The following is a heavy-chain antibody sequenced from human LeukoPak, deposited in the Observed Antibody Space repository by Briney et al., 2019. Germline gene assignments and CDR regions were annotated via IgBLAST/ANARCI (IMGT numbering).Heavy chain of an antibody. J-gene: IGHJ3*02. Sequence: ASVKVSCKASGGTFSSYAISWVRQAPGQGLEWMGWISAYNGNTNYAQKLQGRVTMTTDTSTSTAYMELRSLRSDDTAVYYCARAPPSHYYDSSGYAPGDAFDIWGQGTMVTVSS. CDR3: ARAPPSHYYDSSGYAPGDAFDI. CDR1: GGTFSSYA. V-gene: IGHV1-18*01. D-gene: IGHD3-22*01. CDR2: ISAYNGNT.